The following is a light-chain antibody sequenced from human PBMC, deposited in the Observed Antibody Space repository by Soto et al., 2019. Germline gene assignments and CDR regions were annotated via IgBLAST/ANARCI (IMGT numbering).Light chain of an antibody. CDR3: QQYNNLPPWT. Sequence: EIVMTQSPATLSVSPGERATLSCRASQSVSSNLAWYQQKPGQAPRLLIYGASTRATGIPARFSGSGSGTEITLTISSLQSEDFAVSYCQQYNNLPPWTFGQGTKVEIK. CDR1: QSVSSN. CDR2: GAS. J-gene: IGKJ1*01. V-gene: IGKV3-15*01.